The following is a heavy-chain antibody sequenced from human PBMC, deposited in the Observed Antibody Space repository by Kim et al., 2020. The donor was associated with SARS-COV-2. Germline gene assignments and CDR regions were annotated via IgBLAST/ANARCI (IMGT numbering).Heavy chain of an antibody. Sequence: GGSLRLSCAASGFTFSNYTMSWVRQAPGKGLEWVSTISGSDGSTYYADSVRGRFTISRDNSKNTLYLQMNSLRAEDTAVYYCAKKFHYGSGSYLYYFDY. CDR1: GFTFSNYT. D-gene: IGHD3-10*01. CDR3: AKKFHYGSGSYLYYFDY. V-gene: IGHV3-23*01. J-gene: IGHJ4*01. CDR2: ISGSDGST.